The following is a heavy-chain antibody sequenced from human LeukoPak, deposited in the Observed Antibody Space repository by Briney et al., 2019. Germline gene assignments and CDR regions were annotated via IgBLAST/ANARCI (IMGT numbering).Heavy chain of an antibody. CDR2: ISGSGGST. J-gene: IGHJ4*02. D-gene: IGHD2-15*01. V-gene: IGHV3-23*01. Sequence: GGSLRLSCAASGFTFSSYAMSWVRQAPGKGLEWVSAISGSGGSTYYADSVKGRFTISRDNSKNTLYLQMNSLRAEDTAVYYCASHVSYCSGGSCYSSWYYFDYWGQGTLVTVSS. CDR1: GFTFSSYA. CDR3: ASHVSYCSGGSCYSSWYYFDY.